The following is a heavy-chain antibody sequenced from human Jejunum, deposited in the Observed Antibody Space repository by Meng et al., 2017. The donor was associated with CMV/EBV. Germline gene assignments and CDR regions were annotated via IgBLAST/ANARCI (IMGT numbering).Heavy chain of an antibody. CDR2: ISSSGSTI. D-gene: IGHD5-18*01. CDR1: GFTFSDYY. V-gene: IGHV3-11*01. CDR3: ARVTELWLHYFDY. J-gene: IGHJ4*02. Sequence: SGFTFSDYYMSWIRQTPGKGLEWVSSISSSGSTIYYADSVKGRFTISRDNAKNSLYLQMNSLRAENTAVYYCARVTELWLHYFDYWGQGTLVTVSS.